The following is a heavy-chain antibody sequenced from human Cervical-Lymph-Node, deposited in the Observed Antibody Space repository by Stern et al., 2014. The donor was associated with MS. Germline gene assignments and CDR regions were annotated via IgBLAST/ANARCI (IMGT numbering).Heavy chain of an antibody. CDR3: ARALYSGAWYGHDY. V-gene: IGHV3-33*01. CDR2: IWNDGNKN. J-gene: IGHJ4*02. Sequence: VQLVESGGGVVQPGRSLRLSCAASGFTFSRYGMHWVRQAPGKGLEWGAVIWNDGNKNYYADSVRGRFTISRDNSKNTLYLQMNTLRAEDTAVYYCARALYSGAWYGHDYWGQGTLVTVSS. D-gene: IGHD6-19*01. CDR1: GFTFSRYG.